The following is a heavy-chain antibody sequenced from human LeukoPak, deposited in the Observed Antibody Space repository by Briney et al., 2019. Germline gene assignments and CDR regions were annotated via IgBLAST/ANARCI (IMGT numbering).Heavy chain of an antibody. V-gene: IGHV3-7*01. J-gene: IGHJ4*02. CDR3: ARDLSPMSSGSYDRSYYFDY. Sequence: GGSLRLSCAASGFTFSNYWMSWVRQAPGKGLEWVANIKQDGSEKYYVDSVRGRFTVSRDNADNSPYLQMNSLRAEDTAKYYCARDLSPMSSGSYDRSYYFDYWGQGTLVTVSS. D-gene: IGHD1-26*01. CDR1: GFTFSNYW. CDR2: IKQDGSEK.